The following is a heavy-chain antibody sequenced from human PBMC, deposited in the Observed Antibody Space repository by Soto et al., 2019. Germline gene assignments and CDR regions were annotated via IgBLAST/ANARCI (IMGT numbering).Heavy chain of an antibody. CDR2: IKPDGGEK. V-gene: IGHV3-7*03. D-gene: IGHD2-8*02. CDR3: AVRSCTSAACLGASYKCFDF. Sequence: GGSLRLSCGASGFSLSSSWMTWLRQGPGKGLEWVANIKPDGGEKFYVDSVKGRFTISRDNGKNALYLQMNSLKDEDTAVYFCAVRSCTSAACLGASYKCFDFWGPGTLVTVSS. J-gene: IGHJ4*02. CDR1: GFSLSSSW.